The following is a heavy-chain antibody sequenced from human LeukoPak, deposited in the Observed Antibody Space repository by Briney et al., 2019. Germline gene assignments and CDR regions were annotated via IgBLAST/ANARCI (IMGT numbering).Heavy chain of an antibody. CDR1: GFTFSNYA. D-gene: IGHD3-9*01. V-gene: IGHV3-23*01. Sequence: GGSLRLSCAASGFTFSNYAMRWVRQAPGKGLEWVSGISGSGDSTYYADSVKGRFTISRDNSKNTLYLQMNSLRAEDTAVYYCAKALLRYFDWLLFGDAFDIWGQGTMVTVSS. J-gene: IGHJ3*02. CDR2: ISGSGDST. CDR3: AKALLRYFDWLLFGDAFDI.